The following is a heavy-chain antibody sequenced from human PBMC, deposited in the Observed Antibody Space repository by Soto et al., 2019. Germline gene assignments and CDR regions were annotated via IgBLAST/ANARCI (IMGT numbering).Heavy chain of an antibody. CDR3: AKRSPPGGYYYDSSGSYYFDY. Sequence: GGSLRLSCAASGFTFSGYAMGWVRQAPGKGLEWVSAISGSGGSTYYADSVKGRFTISRDNAKNTLYLQMNSLRAEDTAVYYCAKRSPPGGYYYDSSGSYYFDYWGQGTLVTVSS. CDR1: GFTFSGYA. D-gene: IGHD3-22*01. CDR2: ISGSGGST. V-gene: IGHV3-23*01. J-gene: IGHJ4*02.